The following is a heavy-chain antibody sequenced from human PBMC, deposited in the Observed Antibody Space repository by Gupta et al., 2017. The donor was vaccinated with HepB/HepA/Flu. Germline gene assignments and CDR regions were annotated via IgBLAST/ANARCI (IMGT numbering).Heavy chain of an antibody. V-gene: IGHV1-46*01. CDR3: ARDDEQTEWGSQVDY. Sequence: QVQLVQSGAEVKKPGASVKVSCKASGYTFTSYYMHWVRQAPGQGLEWMGIINPSGGSTSYAQKFQGRVTMTRDTSTSTVYMELSSLRSEDTAVYYCARDDEQTEWGSQVDYWGQGTLVTVSS. CDR1: GYTFTSYY. D-gene: IGHD1-26*01. J-gene: IGHJ4*02. CDR2: INPSGGST.